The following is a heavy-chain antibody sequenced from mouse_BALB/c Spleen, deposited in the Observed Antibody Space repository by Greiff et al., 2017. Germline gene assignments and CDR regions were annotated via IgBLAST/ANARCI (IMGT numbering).Heavy chain of an antibody. Sequence: EVQRVESGGGLVKPGGSLKLSCAASGFTFSSYAMSWVRQTPEKRLEWVASISSGGSTYYPDSVKGRFTISRDNARNILYLQMSSLRSEDTAMYYCARGYYGSSPWFAYWGQGTLVTVSA. D-gene: IGHD1-1*01. CDR3: ARGYYGSSPWFAY. V-gene: IGHV5-6-5*01. CDR2: ISSGGST. J-gene: IGHJ3*01. CDR1: GFTFSSYA.